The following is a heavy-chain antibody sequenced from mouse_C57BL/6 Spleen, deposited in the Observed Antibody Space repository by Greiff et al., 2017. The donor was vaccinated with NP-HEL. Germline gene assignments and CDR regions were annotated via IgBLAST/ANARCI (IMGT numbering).Heavy chain of an antibody. CDR2: INPNNGGT. J-gene: IGHJ3*01. CDR1: GYTFTDYY. Sequence: EVQLQQSGPELVKPGASVKISCKASGYTFTDYYVNWVKQSHGKSLEWIGDINPNNGGTSYNQKFKGKATLTVDKSSSTAYMELRSLTSEDSAVYYCARSFYYDYSSWFAYWGQGTLVTVSA. CDR3: ARSFYYDYSSWFAY. D-gene: IGHD2-4*01. V-gene: IGHV1-26*01.